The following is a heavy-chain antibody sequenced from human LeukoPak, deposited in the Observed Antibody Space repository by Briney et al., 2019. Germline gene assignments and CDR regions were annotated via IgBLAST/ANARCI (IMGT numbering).Heavy chain of an antibody. CDR3: ARDYSGGYYDY. Sequence: GGSLRLSCAASGFTSSSNWMHWVRQAPGKGPVWVSRINSDGSTTSYADSVKGRFTISRDNAKNTLYLQMNSPRAEDTAVYYCARDYSGGYYDYWGQGTLVTVSS. CDR2: INSDGSTT. V-gene: IGHV3-74*01. CDR1: GFTSSSNW. D-gene: IGHD1-26*01. J-gene: IGHJ4*02.